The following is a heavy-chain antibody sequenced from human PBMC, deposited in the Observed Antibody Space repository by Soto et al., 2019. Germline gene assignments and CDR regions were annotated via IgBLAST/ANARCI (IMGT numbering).Heavy chain of an antibody. CDR2: INSDGSRT. CDR3: ARERTSMIVVGTTDY. J-gene: IGHJ4*02. D-gene: IGHD3-22*01. Sequence: GGSLRLSWAASGCTFSSHWMHLIRQTPGKGLVWVSRINSDGSRTSYADSVKGRFTISRDKAKNPLYLQMHRLRAEDTAVYYCARERTSMIVVGTTDYWGQGTLVTVSS. CDR1: GCTFSSHW. V-gene: IGHV3-74*01.